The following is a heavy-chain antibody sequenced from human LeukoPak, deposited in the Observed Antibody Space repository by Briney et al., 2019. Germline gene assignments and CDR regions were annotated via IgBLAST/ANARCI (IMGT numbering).Heavy chain of an antibody. D-gene: IGHD5-12*01. V-gene: IGHV4-59*02. CDR3: ARHLFSLVAAIEGAFDI. CDR2: IYSSGST. J-gene: IGHJ3*02. CDR1: GGSVISYF. Sequence: PSETLSLTCTVSGGSVISYFWSWIRQPPGKGLEWIGYIYSSGSTLYNPSLKSRLTISVDTSKNQVSLKLSSVTAADTAMYYCARHLFSLVAAIEGAFDIWGQGTMVTVSS.